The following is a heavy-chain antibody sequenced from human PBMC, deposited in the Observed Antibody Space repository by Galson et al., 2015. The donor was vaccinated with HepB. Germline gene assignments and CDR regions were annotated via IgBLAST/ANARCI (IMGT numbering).Heavy chain of an antibody. J-gene: IGHJ4*02. CDR1: GGTFSSYA. V-gene: IGHV1-2*05. Sequence: SVKVSCKASGGTFSSYAISWVRQAPGQGLEWMGGINPNSGGTNYAQKFQGRVTMTRDTSISTAYMELSRLRSDDTVVYYCARGTEALRYFDWLSIDSSDSWGQGTLVTVSS. D-gene: IGHD3-9*01. CDR2: INPNSGGT. CDR3: ARGTEALRYFDWLSIDSSDS.